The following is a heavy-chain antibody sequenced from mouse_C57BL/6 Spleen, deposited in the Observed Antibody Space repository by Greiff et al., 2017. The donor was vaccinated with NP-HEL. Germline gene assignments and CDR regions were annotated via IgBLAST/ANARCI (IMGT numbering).Heavy chain of an antibody. V-gene: IGHV1-76*01. CDR3: ARELTSY. J-gene: IGHJ3*01. CDR2: IYPGSGNT. Sequence: VQLQQSGAELVRPGASVKLSCKASGYTFTDYYINWVKQRPGQGLEWIARIYPGSGNTYYNEKFKGKATLTAEKSSSTAYMQLSGLTSEDSAVYFCARELTSYWGQGTLVTVSA. CDR1: GYTFTDYY.